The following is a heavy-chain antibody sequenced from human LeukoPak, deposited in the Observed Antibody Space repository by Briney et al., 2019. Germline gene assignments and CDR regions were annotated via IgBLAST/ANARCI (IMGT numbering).Heavy chain of an antibody. V-gene: IGHV3-30*02. CDR3: ARRAVRGVINGRPFFDY. J-gene: IGHJ4*02. Sequence: GGSLRLSCAASGFTFSSYGMHWVRQAPGKGLEWVAFIRYDGSNKYYADSVKGRFTISRDNSKNTLYLQMNSLRAEDTAVYYCARRAVRGVINGRPFFDYWGQGTLVTVSS. CDR2: IRYDGSNK. D-gene: IGHD3-10*01. CDR1: GFTFSSYG.